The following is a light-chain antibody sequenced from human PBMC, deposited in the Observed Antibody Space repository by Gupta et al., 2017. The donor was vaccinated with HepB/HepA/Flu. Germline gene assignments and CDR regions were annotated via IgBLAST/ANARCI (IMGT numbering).Light chain of an antibody. Sequence: QSALTQPASVSGSPGQSLTISCTGTSSDVGAYNYVSWYQQHPGKAPKLMIYDVTNRPSGVSNRFSGSKSGNTASLAISGLQAEDEADYYCSSYTSSDTYVFGTGTRVTVL. CDR1: SSDVGAYNY. J-gene: IGLJ1*01. CDR3: SSYTSSDTYV. CDR2: DVT. V-gene: IGLV2-14*03.